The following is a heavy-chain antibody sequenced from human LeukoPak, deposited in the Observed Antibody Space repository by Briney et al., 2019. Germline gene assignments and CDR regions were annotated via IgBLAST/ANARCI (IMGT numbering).Heavy chain of an antibody. CDR1: GFTFSSYS. CDR2: ISSSSSYI. J-gene: IGHJ5*02. Sequence: GGSLRLSCAASGFTFSSYSMNWVRQAPGKGLEWVSSISSSSSYIYYADSVKGRFTISRDNAKNSLYLQMNSLRAEDTAVYYCARERWELLDGSDPWGQGTLVTVSS. D-gene: IGHD1-26*01. V-gene: IGHV3-21*01. CDR3: ARERWELLDGSDP.